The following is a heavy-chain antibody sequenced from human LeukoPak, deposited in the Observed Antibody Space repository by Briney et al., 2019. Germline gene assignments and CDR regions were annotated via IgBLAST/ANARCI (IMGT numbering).Heavy chain of an antibody. CDR1: GGSIRSTTYY. Sequence: SETLSLTCTVSGGSIRSTTYYWGWIRQPPGKGLEWIGSIYHSGSTYYNPSLKSRVTISVDTSKNQFSLKLSSVTAADTAVYYCARGGSYLSHVWGKGTTVTVSS. V-gene: IGHV4-39*07. CDR3: ARGGSYLSHV. J-gene: IGHJ6*04. CDR2: IYHSGST. D-gene: IGHD1-26*01.